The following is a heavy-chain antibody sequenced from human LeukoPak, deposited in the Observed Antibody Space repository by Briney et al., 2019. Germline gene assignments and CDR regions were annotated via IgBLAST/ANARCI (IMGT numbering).Heavy chain of an antibody. J-gene: IGHJ5*02. CDR1: ALTFSNAW. D-gene: IGHD6-6*01. V-gene: IGHV3-15*01. CDR2: IRSKTEGGTT. CDR3: ARARPPAFDP. Sequence: GGSLRLSCVASALTFSNAWMSWVRQAPGKGLEWVGRIRSKTEGGTTDYAAPVTGIFTISRDDAKNTLYLQMNSLRAEDTAVYNCARARPPAFDPWGQGTLVTVSS.